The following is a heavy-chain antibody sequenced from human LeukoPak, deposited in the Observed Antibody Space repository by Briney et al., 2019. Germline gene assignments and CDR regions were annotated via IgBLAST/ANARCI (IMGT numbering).Heavy chain of an antibody. CDR2: ISGSGGST. CDR1: GFTFSSYA. D-gene: IGHD1-26*01. CDR3: AKDPPSVGATIYVDY. V-gene: IGHV3-23*01. Sequence: GRSLRLSCAASGFTFSSYAMHWVRQAPGKGLEWVSAISGSGGSTYYADSVKGRFTISRDNSKNTLYLQMNSLRAEDTAVYYCAKDPPSVGATIYVDYWGQGTLVTVSS. J-gene: IGHJ4*02.